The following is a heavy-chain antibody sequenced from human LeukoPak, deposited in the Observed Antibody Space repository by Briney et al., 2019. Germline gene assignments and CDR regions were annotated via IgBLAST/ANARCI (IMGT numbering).Heavy chain of an antibody. CDR1: GGTFSSYA. D-gene: IGHD5-24*01. V-gene: IGHV1-69*13. CDR2: IIPIFGTA. J-gene: IGHJ4*02. CDR3: ARHLARDGYNSLRY. Sequence: EASVKVSCKASGGTFSSYAISWVRQAPGQGLEWMGGIIPIFGTANYAQKFQGRVTITADESTSTAYMELSSLRSEDTAVYYCARHLARDGYNSLRYWGQGTLVTVSS.